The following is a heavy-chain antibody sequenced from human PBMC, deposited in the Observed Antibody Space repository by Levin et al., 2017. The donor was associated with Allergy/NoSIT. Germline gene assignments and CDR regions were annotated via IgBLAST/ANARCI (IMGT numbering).Heavy chain of an antibody. V-gene: IGHV3-33*01. CDR2: IWYDGGNK. CDR1: GFTFSTYG. Sequence: GESLKISCAASGFTFSTYGMHWVRQAPGKGLEWVAVIWYDGGNKYYADSVKGRFTISRDNSKNTLYLQMNSLRAEDTAVYYCARGGYCTSNSCPTYFDYWGQGTLVTVSS. CDR3: ARGGYCTSNSCPTYFDY. J-gene: IGHJ4*02. D-gene: IGHD2-2*01.